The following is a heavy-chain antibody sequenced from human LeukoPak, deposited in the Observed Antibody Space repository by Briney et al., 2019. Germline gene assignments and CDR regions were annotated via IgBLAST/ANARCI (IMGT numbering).Heavy chain of an antibody. V-gene: IGHV3-20*04. CDR2: INWNGGST. CDR3: ARDEEGGSYPLDY. Sequence: GGSLRLSCAASGFTFSSYAMSWVRQAPGKGLEWVSGINWNGGSTGYADSVKGRFTISRDNAKNSLYLQMNSLRAEGTALYYCARDEEGGSYPLDYWGQGTLVTVSS. CDR1: GFTFSSYA. D-gene: IGHD1-26*01. J-gene: IGHJ4*02.